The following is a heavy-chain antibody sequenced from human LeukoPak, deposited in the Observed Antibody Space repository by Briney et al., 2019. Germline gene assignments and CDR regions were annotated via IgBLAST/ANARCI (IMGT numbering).Heavy chain of an antibody. CDR3: ARVKASSLVNYFDY. CDR2: IYYSGST. CDR1: GGSISSGGYY. J-gene: IGHJ4*02. Sequence: PSETLSLTCTVSGGSISSGGYYWSWIRQHPGKGLEWIGYIYYSGSTYYNPSLKSRVTISVDTSKSQFSLKLSSVTAADTAVYYCARVKASSLVNYFDYWGQGTLVTVSS. D-gene: IGHD6-13*01. V-gene: IGHV4-31*03.